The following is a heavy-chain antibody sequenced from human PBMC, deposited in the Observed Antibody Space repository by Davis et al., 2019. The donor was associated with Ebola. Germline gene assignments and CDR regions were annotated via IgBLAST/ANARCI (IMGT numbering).Heavy chain of an antibody. CDR3: TTPGGQDSGCDVFDI. D-gene: IGHD5-12*01. CDR2: INPNDGRT. CDR1: GYNFNDYY. V-gene: IGHV1-46*03. J-gene: IGHJ3*02. Sequence: ASVKVSCKASGYNFNDYYMHWVRQAPGQGLEWMGMINPNDGRTIYAQKFQGRVTVTRDTSTTTVYMDLSSLRSEDTALYYCTTPGGQDSGCDVFDIWGQGTMVTVSS.